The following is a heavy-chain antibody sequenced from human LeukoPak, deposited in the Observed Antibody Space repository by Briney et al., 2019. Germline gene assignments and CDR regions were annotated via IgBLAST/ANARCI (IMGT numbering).Heavy chain of an antibody. CDR3: LSGHHKAFDP. D-gene: IGHD3-9*01. CDR2: IYYSGST. V-gene: IGHV4-39*01. J-gene: IGHJ5*02. CDR1: GASLSVSGRN. Sequence: PSETLSLTCTVSGASLSVSGRNWGWVRQPPGKGLEWIANIYYSGSTYYSPSLESRVTMSVDTSKNQFSLKLSSLTATDTAVYYCLSGHHKAFDPWGQGTLVTVSP.